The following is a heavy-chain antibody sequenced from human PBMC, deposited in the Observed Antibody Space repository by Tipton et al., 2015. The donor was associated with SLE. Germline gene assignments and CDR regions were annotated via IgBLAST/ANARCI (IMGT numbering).Heavy chain of an antibody. CDR3: ARENRSLRGLFDY. CDR2: INHSGST. V-gene: IGHV4-34*01. D-gene: IGHD4-17*01. Sequence: LRLSCAAYGGSFSGYYWSWIRQPPGKGLEWIGEINHSGSTNYNPSLKSRVTISVDTSKNQFSLKLSSVTAADTAVYYCARENRSLRGLFDYWGQGTLVTVSS. J-gene: IGHJ4*02. CDR1: GGSFSGYY.